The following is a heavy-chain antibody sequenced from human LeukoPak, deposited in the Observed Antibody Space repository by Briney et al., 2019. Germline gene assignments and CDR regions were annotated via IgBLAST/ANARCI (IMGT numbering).Heavy chain of an antibody. Sequence: SVKVSCKASGGTFSSYAISWVRQAPGQGLEWMGGIIPIFGTANYAQKFQGRDTITTDESTSTAYMELSSLRSEDTAVYYCTDSSGYYSHDAFDIWGQGTMVTVSS. J-gene: IGHJ3*02. CDR1: GGTFSSYA. V-gene: IGHV1-69*05. D-gene: IGHD3-22*01. CDR3: TDSSGYYSHDAFDI. CDR2: IIPIFGTA.